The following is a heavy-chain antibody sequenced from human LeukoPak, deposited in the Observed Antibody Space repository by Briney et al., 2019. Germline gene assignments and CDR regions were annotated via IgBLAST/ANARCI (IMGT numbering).Heavy chain of an antibody. D-gene: IGHD6-13*01. CDR3: ATSGYSSSWYSNWFDP. J-gene: IGHJ5*02. CDR1: GYTLTELS. V-gene: IGHV1-24*01. Sequence: GASVKVSCKVSGYTLTELSMHWVRQAPGKGLEWMGGFDPEDGKTIYAQKFQGRVTMTEDTSTDTAYMELSSLRSEDTAVYYCATSGYSSSWYSNWFDPWGQGTLVTVSS. CDR2: FDPEDGKT.